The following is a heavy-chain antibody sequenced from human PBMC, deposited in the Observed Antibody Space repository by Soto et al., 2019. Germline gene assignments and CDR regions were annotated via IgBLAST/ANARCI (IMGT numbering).Heavy chain of an antibody. CDR3: ARDPVAARYYYYYGMDV. J-gene: IGHJ6*02. Sequence: GGSLRLSCAASGFTFSSYGMHWVRQAPGKGLEWVAVIWYDGSNKYYADSVKGRFTISRDNSKNTLYLQMNSLRAEDTAVYYCARDPVAARYYYYYGMDVWGQGTTVTVSS. CDR1: GFTFSSYG. D-gene: IGHD6-6*01. V-gene: IGHV3-33*01. CDR2: IWYDGSNK.